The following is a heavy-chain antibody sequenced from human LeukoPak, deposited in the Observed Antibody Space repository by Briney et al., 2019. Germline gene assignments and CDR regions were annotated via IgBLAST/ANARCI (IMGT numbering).Heavy chain of an antibody. V-gene: IGHV4-59*01. Sequence: SETLSLTCTVSGGSISSYYWSWIRQPPGTGLEWIGYIYYSGSTNYNPSLKSRVTISVDTSKNQFSLKLSSVTAADTAVNYCARVTIAAAGTFWFDPWGQGTLVTVSS. D-gene: IGHD6-13*01. CDR1: GGSISSYY. J-gene: IGHJ5*02. CDR2: IYYSGST. CDR3: ARVTIAAAGTFWFDP.